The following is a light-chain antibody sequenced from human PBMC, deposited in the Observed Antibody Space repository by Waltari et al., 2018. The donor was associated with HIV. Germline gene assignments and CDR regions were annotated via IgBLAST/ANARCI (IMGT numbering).Light chain of an antibody. CDR3: QQRSNWPLT. Sequence: EIVLTQSPVTLSLSPGERATISCRASQSVSSYLAWYQQKPGQAPRLLIYDASNRATGIPARFSGSGSGTDFTLTISSLEPEDFAVYYCQQRSNWPLTFGRGTKVEIK. CDR1: QSVSSY. V-gene: IGKV3-11*01. CDR2: DAS. J-gene: IGKJ4*01.